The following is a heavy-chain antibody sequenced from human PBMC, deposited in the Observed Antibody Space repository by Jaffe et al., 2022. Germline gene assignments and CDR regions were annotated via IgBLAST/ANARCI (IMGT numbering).Heavy chain of an antibody. Sequence: QVQLVQSGAEVKKPGSSVKVSCKASGGTFSSYAISWVRQAPGQGLEWMGGIIPIFGTANYAQKFQGRVTITADESTSTAYMELSSLRSEDTAVYYCARRVDFGVVIIPGQPTNWFDPWGQGTLVTVSS. CDR3: ARRVDFGVVIIPGQPTNWFDP. CDR2: IIPIFGTA. V-gene: IGHV1-69*01. J-gene: IGHJ5*02. D-gene: IGHD3-3*01. CDR1: GGTFSSYA.